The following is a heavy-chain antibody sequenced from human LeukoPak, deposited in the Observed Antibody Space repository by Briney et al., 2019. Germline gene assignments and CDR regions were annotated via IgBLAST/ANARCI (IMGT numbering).Heavy chain of an antibody. J-gene: IGHJ4*02. CDR2: ITGSGDRT. D-gene: IGHD2-2*03. V-gene: IGHV3-23*01. Sequence: GGSLRLSCAASGFMFSSYGMNWVRQALGKGLEWVSAITGSGDRTYYADSVKGRFTISRDNSKNTLYLQMNSLRAEDTALYYCAKDRMDPVNYWGQGTLVTVSS. CDR1: GFMFSSYG. CDR3: AKDRMDPVNY.